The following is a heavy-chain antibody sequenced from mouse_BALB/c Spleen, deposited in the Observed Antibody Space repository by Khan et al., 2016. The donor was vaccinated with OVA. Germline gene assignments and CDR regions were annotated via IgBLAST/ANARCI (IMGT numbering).Heavy chain of an antibody. CDR3: ARGGAAYYRNDGGAKEY. J-gene: IGHJ4*01. CDR1: GYTFTTAG. D-gene: IGHD2-14*01. V-gene: IGHV9-4*02. Sequence: QIQLVQSGPELKKPGETVSISCKASGYTFTTAGIQWVQKMPGKGLKWIGWINTHSGVPKYAEDFKGRFAFSLEISVNTAYLQITTLKNEDTATYFCARGGAAYYRNDGGAKEYWGQGTSVTVSS. CDR2: INTHSGVP.